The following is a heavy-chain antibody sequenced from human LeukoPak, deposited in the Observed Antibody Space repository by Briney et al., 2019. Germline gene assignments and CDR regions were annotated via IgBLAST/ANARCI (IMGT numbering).Heavy chain of an antibody. J-gene: IGHJ4*02. CDR2: ISSSNSYI. CDR3: ATGDQYYDFWSGYYFDY. V-gene: IGHV3-21*01. D-gene: IGHD3-3*01. Sequence: GGSLRLSCAASGFTFSSYSMNWVRQAPGKGLEWVSSISSSNSYIYYADSVKGRFTISRDNAKDSLYLQMNSLRAEDTAVYYCATGDQYYDFWSGYYFDYWGQGTLVTVSS. CDR1: GFTFSSYS.